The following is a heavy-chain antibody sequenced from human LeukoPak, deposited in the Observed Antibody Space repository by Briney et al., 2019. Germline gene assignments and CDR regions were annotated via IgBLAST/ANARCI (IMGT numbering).Heavy chain of an antibody. CDR3: AKDPISSTAARRFDY. J-gene: IGHJ4*02. V-gene: IGHV3-66*01. CDR2: IYSDGGT. D-gene: IGHD6-6*01. Sequence: GGCLRPSCEAAGFTLSRNYMSWVRQTPRKGLGWVSVIYSDGGTSYAAYVKGRFTISSDNSKNTLYLQMNSLRAEDTAVYYCAKDPISSTAARRFDYWGQGTLVTVSS. CDR1: GFTLSRNY.